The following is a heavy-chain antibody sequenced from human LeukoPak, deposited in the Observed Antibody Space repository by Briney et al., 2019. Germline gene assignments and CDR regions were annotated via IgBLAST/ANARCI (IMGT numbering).Heavy chain of an antibody. Sequence: GRSLRLSCVTSGFTFSNYAMHWVRQAPGKGREWVAVISYDGVNEYYADSLKGRFTISRDSSGNTLYLQMNSLRIDDTAVYYCVKASSGSYWGGYFDYWGQGALVTVSS. J-gene: IGHJ4*02. V-gene: IGHV3-30*18. D-gene: IGHD1-26*01. CDR1: GFTFSNYA. CDR2: ISYDGVNE. CDR3: VKASSGSYWGGYFDY.